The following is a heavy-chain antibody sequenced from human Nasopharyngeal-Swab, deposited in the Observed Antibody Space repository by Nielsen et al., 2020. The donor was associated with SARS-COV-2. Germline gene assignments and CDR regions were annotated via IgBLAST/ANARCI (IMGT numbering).Heavy chain of an antibody. V-gene: IGHV4-59*01. CDR2: IYHSGGT. J-gene: IGHJ5*02. Sequence: SETLSLTCTVSGGSISSDYWSWIRQSPGTGLEWIGNIYHSGGTNYNPSLKRRLTISIDTSKNQFSLRLSSVTAADTAVYYCARARWNPNWFDPWGQGTLVTVSS. CDR3: ARARWNPNWFDP. CDR1: GGSISSDY. D-gene: IGHD1-1*01.